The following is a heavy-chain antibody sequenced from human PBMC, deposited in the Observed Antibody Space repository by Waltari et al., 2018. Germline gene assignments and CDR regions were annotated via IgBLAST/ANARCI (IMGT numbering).Heavy chain of an antibody. CDR3: ASGGVTGRYFQH. V-gene: IGHV4-39*01. CDR1: GGSISDSPYY. CDR2: VYYTGSS. D-gene: IGHD3-16*01. J-gene: IGHJ1*01. Sequence: QLQLQESGPGLVKPSETLSLTCTVSGGSISDSPYYWGWIRQPPGKGLEWIGIVYYTGSSYYTPSLKSRVTTSVDTSKTQFSLKLSSVTAADTAVYYCASGGVTGRYFQHWGQGTLVTVSS.